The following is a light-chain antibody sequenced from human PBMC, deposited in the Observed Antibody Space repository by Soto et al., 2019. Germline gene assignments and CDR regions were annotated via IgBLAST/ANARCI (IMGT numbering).Light chain of an antibody. CDR3: QKYNSAPLT. Sequence: IQVTQSPSTLSASVGDRVTITCGASQSISSWLAWYQQKPGKAPKLLIYDASSLESGVPSRFSGSGSGTDFTLTISSLQPEDVATYYCQKYNSAPLTFGPGTKVD. V-gene: IGKV1-5*01. J-gene: IGKJ3*01. CDR2: DAS. CDR1: QSISSW.